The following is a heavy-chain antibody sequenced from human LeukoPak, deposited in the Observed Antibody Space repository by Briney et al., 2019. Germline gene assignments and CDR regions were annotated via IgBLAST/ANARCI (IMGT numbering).Heavy chain of an antibody. J-gene: IGHJ3*02. Sequence: SETLSLTCTVSGGSISSYYWSWIRQPPGKGLEWIGYIYYSGSTNYNPSLKSRVTISVDTSKNQFSLKLSSVTAADTAVYYCARSMDVWGSYRLGPDAFDIWGQGTMVTVSS. V-gene: IGHV4-59*01. CDR2: IYYSGST. D-gene: IGHD3-16*02. CDR1: GGSISSYY. CDR3: ARSMDVWGSYRLGPDAFDI.